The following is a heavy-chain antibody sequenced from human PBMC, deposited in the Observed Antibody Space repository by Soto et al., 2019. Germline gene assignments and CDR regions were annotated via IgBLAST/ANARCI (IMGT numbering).Heavy chain of an antibody. Sequence: PSQTLSLTCAISGDSVSSNSAAWNWIRQSPSRGLEWLGRTYYRSKWYNDYAVSVKSRITINPDTSKNQFSLQLNSVTPEDTAVYYCARGISLGIQLWSSYNWFDPWGQGTLVTVSS. CDR2: TYYRSKWYN. J-gene: IGHJ5*02. D-gene: IGHD5-18*01. CDR3: ARGISLGIQLWSSYNWFDP. V-gene: IGHV6-1*01. CDR1: GDSVSSNSAA.